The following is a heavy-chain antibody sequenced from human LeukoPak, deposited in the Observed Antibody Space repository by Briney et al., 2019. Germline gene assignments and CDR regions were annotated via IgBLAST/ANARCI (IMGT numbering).Heavy chain of an antibody. CDR3: ARDRGQQLVKGPPFTDWYFDL. J-gene: IGHJ2*01. V-gene: IGHV4-59*12. Sequence: PSETLSLTCTVSGDSISSYYWSWIRQPPGKGLEWIGYIYYSGSTNYNPSLKSRVTISVDTSKNQFSLKLSSVTAADTAVYYCARDRGQQLVKGPPFTDWYFDLWGRGTLVTVSS. CDR2: IYYSGST. D-gene: IGHD6-13*01. CDR1: GDSISSYY.